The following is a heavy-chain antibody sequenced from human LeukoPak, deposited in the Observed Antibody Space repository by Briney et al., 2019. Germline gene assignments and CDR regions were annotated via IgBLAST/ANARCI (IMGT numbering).Heavy chain of an antibody. J-gene: IGHJ4*02. Sequence: ASVKVSCKTSGYSFSGFTGYYIHWVRQAPGQGLEWMGWINPNSGDTYYDQKFQGRVTMTRDTSVSTAYMELSGLTSDDTAVFFCGRTSSDRSNWYHLDYWGQGTLVTVSS. CDR1: GYSFSGFTGYY. V-gene: IGHV1-2*02. CDR2: INPNSGDT. D-gene: IGHD6-13*01. CDR3: GRTSSDRSNWYHLDY.